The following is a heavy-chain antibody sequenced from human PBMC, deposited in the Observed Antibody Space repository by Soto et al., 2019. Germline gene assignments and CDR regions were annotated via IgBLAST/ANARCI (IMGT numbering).Heavy chain of an antibody. V-gene: IGHV4-34*01. D-gene: IGHD3-10*01. CDR3: ARYYPSVLYFDL. J-gene: IGHJ2*01. CDR1: SGSFIDYS. CDR2: INHGGRT. Sequence: QVHLQEWGAGLLKPSETLSLTCGVSSGSFIDYSWNWIRQPPGKGLEWVGEINHGGRTNYNPSLKSRVTISVDTSKNQFSLKVTSVTDADTAVYYYARYYPSVLYFDLWGRGTLVTVST.